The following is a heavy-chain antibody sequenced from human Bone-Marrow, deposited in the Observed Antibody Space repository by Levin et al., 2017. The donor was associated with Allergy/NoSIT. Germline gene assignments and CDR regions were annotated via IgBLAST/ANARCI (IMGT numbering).Heavy chain of an antibody. V-gene: IGHV3-15*01. CDR3: TTVYGDSYWYFDL. D-gene: IGHD4-17*01. CDR1: GFTFSNAW. CDR2: IKSKTDGGTT. Sequence: GGSLRLSCAASGFTFSNAWMSWVRQAPGKGLEWVGRIKSKTDGGTTDYAAPVKGRFTISRDDSKNTLYLQMNSLKTEDTAVYYCTTVYGDSYWYFDLWGRGTLVTVSS. J-gene: IGHJ2*01.